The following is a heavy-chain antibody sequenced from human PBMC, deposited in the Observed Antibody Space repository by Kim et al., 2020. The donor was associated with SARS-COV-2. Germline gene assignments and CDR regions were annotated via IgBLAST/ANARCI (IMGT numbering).Heavy chain of an antibody. J-gene: IGHJ6*02. Sequence: SGPTLVNPTQTLTLTCAFSGFSFTTGEVGLTWVRQPPGKALEWLALIYGNDLKWYNPSLKSRLTIAKGTFRNQVALTLTNMGPLDTGTYFCAHDSPGLYGFDVWGQGTTVTVSS. CDR2: IYGNDLK. CDR1: GFSFTTGEVG. V-gene: IGHV2-5*01. CDR3: AHDSPGLYGFDV.